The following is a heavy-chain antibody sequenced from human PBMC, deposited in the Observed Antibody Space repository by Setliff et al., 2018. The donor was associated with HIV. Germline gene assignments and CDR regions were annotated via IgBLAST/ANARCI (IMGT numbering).Heavy chain of an antibody. V-gene: IGHV1-46*01. CDR2: INPSGGGT. J-gene: IGHJ6*02. CDR3: AREGLLVTTVGGAYWYHGMDV. CDR1: GYTFTSYY. D-gene: IGHD4-4*01. Sequence: ASVKVSCKASGYTFTSYYMHWVRQAPGRGLEWMGIINPSGGGTSNAQKFQGRITLPRDTSTNTVYMELRSLRSEDTAVYYCAREGLLVTTVGGAYWYHGMDVWGQGTTVTVSS.